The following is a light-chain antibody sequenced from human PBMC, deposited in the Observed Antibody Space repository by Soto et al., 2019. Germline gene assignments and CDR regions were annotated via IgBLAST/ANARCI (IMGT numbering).Light chain of an antibody. Sequence: QSALTQPRSVSGSPGQSVTISCTGTSSDIGGYNYVSWYQQNPGKAPKLMIYDVTNRPSGVPDRFSGSKSGTSASLTITGLQAEDEADYYCQSYENRLSGAYLVLGGGTKLTVL. J-gene: IGLJ2*01. CDR1: SSDIGGYNY. V-gene: IGLV2-11*01. CDR2: DVT. CDR3: QSYENRLSGAYLV.